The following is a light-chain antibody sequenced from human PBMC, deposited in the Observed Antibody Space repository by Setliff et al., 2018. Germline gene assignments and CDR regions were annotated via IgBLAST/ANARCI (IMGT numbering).Light chain of an antibody. CDR1: QSIRTN. CDR3: QQYDNWQGT. Sequence: EIVMTQSPATLSVSPGERATLSCRASQSIRTNLVWYQQKLGQAPRLLMYGASTRATGIPDRFSGSGSGTEFTLTISTLQSEDFAGYYCQQYDNWQGTFGQGTKVDIK. V-gene: IGKV3-15*01. CDR2: GAS. J-gene: IGKJ1*01.